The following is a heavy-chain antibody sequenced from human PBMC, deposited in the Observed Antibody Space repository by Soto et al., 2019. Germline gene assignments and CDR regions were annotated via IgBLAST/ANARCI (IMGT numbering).Heavy chain of an antibody. Sequence: GGSLRLSCAASGFTFSSYSMNWVRQAPGKGLEWVSSISSSSGYIYYADSVKGRFTISRDNAKHSLYLQMNSLRAEDTAVYYCARDGRGAATLDYWGQGTLVTVSS. CDR1: GFTFSSYS. V-gene: IGHV3-21*01. CDR3: ARDGRGAATLDY. D-gene: IGHD2-15*01. J-gene: IGHJ4*02. CDR2: ISSSSGYI.